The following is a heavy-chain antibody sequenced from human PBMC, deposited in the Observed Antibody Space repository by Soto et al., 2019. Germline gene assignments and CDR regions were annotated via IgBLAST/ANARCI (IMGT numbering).Heavy chain of an antibody. D-gene: IGHD3-22*01. J-gene: IGHJ6*02. CDR3: ARVVVVIPPGYYYAMDV. CDR1: GFTFSNYA. Sequence: PGGSLRLSCAPSGFTFSNYAMHWVRQAPGKGLEWVAVISYDGSNKYYADSVKGRFTISRDNSKNTLYLQMNSLRAEDTAVYYCARVVVVIPPGYYYAMDVWGQGTTVTVSS. CDR2: ISYDGSNK. V-gene: IGHV3-30-3*01.